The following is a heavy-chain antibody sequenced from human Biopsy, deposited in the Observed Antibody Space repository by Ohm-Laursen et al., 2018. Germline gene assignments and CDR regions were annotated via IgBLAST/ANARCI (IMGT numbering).Heavy chain of an antibody. CDR1: GFSLSARGMC. J-gene: IGHJ6*02. CDR2: VDWDDYK. D-gene: IGHD6-13*01. V-gene: IGHV2-70*11. Sequence: TQTLTLTCSFSGFSLSARGMCVGWIRQAPGKALEWLARVDWDDYKDYSASLQTKLSIPKDTSNDQVVLTVNNVDPADTATYYCARTPILIVSAGLVYRHRRHLQGMDVWGQGIAVTVS. CDR3: ARTPILIVSAGLVYRHRRHLQGMDV.